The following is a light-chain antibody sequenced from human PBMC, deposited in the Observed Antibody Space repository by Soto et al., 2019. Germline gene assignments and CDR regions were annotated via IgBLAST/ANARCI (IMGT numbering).Light chain of an antibody. Sequence: AIQMTQSPSSLSASVGDRVTITCRASQGIRNDLGWYQQTPGKAPKLLIYAASNLQSGVPSRFSGSGSGTDFTLTIRSLQPEDFATYYCLQDYRYPFTFGGGTKVEIQ. V-gene: IGKV1-6*01. CDR2: AAS. CDR1: QGIRND. J-gene: IGKJ4*01. CDR3: LQDYRYPFT.